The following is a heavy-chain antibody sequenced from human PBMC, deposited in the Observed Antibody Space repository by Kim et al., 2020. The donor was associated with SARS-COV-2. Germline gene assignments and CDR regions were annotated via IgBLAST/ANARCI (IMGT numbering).Heavy chain of an antibody. V-gene: IGHV3-48*02. Sequence: TYCADAVEGRFTIARNSSKNSVFLQMNSLRDEDTLLYYCVRERVEGAFDMWGQGTMVTVSS. J-gene: IGHJ3*02. D-gene: IGHD2-21*01. CDR3: VRERVEGAFDM. CDR2: T.